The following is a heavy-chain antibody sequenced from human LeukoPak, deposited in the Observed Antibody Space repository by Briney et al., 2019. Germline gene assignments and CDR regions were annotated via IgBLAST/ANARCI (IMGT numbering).Heavy chain of an antibody. CDR3: ATSGNYYLKY. J-gene: IGHJ4*02. V-gene: IGHV3-48*02. CDR1: GFTFSTYN. CDR2: ITSSSTNI. Sequence: GGSLRLSCAATGFTFSTYNMNWVRQAPGKGLEWVSHITSSSTNIYYADSVKGRFTISRDNAKNALSLQMNSLRDEDTAVYYCATSGNYYLKYWGQGTLVTVSS. D-gene: IGHD1-26*01.